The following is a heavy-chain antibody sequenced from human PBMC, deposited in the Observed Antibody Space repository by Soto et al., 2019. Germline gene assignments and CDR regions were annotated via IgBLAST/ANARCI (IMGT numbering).Heavy chain of an antibody. CDR3: TRAAPSGTFYDN. V-gene: IGHV3-15*01. D-gene: IGHD6-13*01. CDR1: GFTFSNDW. Sequence: PGGSLRLSCAASGFTFSNDWMTWVRQAPGKGLEWIGRIKSKRDGGTIDDAAPVRGRFTISRDDSTNTLYLQMNNLKTEDTAIYYCTRAAPSGTFYDNWGQGTLVTVSS. CDR2: IKSKRDGGTI. J-gene: IGHJ4*02.